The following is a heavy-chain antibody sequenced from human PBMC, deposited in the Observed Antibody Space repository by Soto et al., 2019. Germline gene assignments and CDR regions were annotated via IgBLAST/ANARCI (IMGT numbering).Heavy chain of an antibody. Sequence: QVQLVQSGAEEKKPGASVKVSCKASGYTFISYSMHWVRQAPGQRLEWMGWINVGNGNTKYSEKFQGRVTITIDTSASTRYMELTSLRYEDTAVYYCATERWASGSRWLDPWGQGTLVTVSS. CDR3: ATERWASGSRWLDP. V-gene: IGHV1-3*05. D-gene: IGHD6-19*01. CDR1: GYTFISYS. CDR2: INVGNGNT. J-gene: IGHJ5*02.